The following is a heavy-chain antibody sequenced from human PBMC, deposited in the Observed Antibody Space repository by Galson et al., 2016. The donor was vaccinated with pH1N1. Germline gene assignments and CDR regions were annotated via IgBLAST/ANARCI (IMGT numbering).Heavy chain of an antibody. V-gene: IGHV2-70*01. CDR3: ARLDYGDYSGYFEY. D-gene: IGHD4-17*01. Sequence: PALVKPTQTLTLTCTFSGFSLGTSGMCVSWIRQPPGKALEWLALIDWDDDKYYSTSLKTRLTISKDTSKNQVVLTMTNMDPVDTATYYCARLDYGDYSGYFEYWGQGTLVTVSS. CDR2: IDWDDDK. J-gene: IGHJ4*02. CDR1: GFSLGTSGMC.